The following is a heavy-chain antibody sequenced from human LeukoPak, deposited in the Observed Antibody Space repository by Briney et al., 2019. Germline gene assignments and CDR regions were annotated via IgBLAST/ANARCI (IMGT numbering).Heavy chain of an antibody. J-gene: IGHJ4*02. Sequence: KPSETLCLACAVYGASFSGYYWSWIRQPPGRGLEWIGEINHSGSTNYNPSLKSRVTISVDTSKNQFSLKLSSVTAADTAVYYCARGGWYKIDYWGQGTLVTVSS. CDR1: GASFSGYY. CDR2: INHSGST. D-gene: IGHD6-19*01. CDR3: ARGGWYKIDY. V-gene: IGHV4-34*01.